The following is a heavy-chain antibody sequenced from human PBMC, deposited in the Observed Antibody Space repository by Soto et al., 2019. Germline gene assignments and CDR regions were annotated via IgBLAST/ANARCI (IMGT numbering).Heavy chain of an antibody. CDR3: ATATRGDFDY. CDR2: INPSGGST. Sequence: ASVKVSCKASGYTFTSYAMHWVRQAPGQGLEWTGIINPSGGSTSYAQKFQGRVTMTRDTSTSTVYMELSSLRSEDTAVYYCATATRGDFDYWGQGTLVTVSS. CDR1: GYTFTSYA. D-gene: IGHD2-2*01. V-gene: IGHV1-46*03. J-gene: IGHJ4*02.